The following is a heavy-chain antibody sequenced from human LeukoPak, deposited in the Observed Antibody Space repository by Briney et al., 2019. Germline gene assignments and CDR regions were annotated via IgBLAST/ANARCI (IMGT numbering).Heavy chain of an antibody. CDR2: IRGGGSPI. V-gene: IGHV3-48*03. D-gene: IGHD2/OR15-2a*01. CDR3: VRDGFHFYNFDM. CDR1: GFTFRNYE. J-gene: IGHJ3*02. Sequence: PGGSLRLSCAASGFTFRNYEMNWVRQAPGKGLEWVSYIRGGGSPIYYADSVRGRFTISRDTSKNLLYLQLNSLRVEDTALYYCVRDGFHFYNFDMWGQGTMVSVSS.